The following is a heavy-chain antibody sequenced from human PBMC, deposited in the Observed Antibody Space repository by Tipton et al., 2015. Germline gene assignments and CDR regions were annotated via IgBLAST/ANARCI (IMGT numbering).Heavy chain of an antibody. J-gene: IGHJ6*02. D-gene: IGHD1-26*01. CDR2: IYSDGTT. CDR1: GFTFNDYV. CDR3: ARNSAYYFAMDV. V-gene: IGHV3-53*01. Sequence: SLRLSCAASGFTFNDYVMHWVRQAPGKGLEWVSHIYSDGTTYYADSVRGRFTVSRDNSKNTLYLQMVSLRAEDTALYYCARNSAYYFAMDVWGQGTTVTVSS.